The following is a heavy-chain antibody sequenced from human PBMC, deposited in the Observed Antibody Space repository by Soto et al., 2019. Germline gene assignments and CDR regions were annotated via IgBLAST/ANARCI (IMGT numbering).Heavy chain of an antibody. CDR3: ASDYYYDSSGYYFRWFDP. V-gene: IGHV1-69*06. CDR1: GGTFSSYA. D-gene: IGHD3-22*01. Sequence: SVKVSCKASGGTFSSYAISWVRQAPGQGLEWMGGIIPIFGTANYAQKFQGRVTITADKSTSTAYMELSSLRSEDTAVYYCASDYYYDSSGYYFRWFDPWGQGTLVTVSS. J-gene: IGHJ5*02. CDR2: IIPIFGTA.